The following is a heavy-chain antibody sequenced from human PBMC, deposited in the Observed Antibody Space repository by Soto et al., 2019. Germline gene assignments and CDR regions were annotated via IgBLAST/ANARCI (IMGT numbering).Heavy chain of an antibody. CDR3: ARDVRGRTGNDAFDI. J-gene: IGHJ3*02. CDR2: IWYDGSNK. D-gene: IGHD6-25*01. Sequence: GGSLRLSCAASGFTFSSYGMHWVRQAPGKGLEWVAVIWYDGSNKYYADSVKGRFTISRDNSKNTLYLQMNSLRAEDTAVYYCARDVRGRTGNDAFDIWGQGTMVTVSS. CDR1: GFTFSSYG. V-gene: IGHV3-33*01.